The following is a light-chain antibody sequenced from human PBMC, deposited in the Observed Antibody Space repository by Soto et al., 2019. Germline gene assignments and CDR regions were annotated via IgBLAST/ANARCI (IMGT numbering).Light chain of an antibody. V-gene: IGKV1-27*01. CDR3: QKYNSAPTWT. Sequence: DIPMTQSPSSLSASVGDRVTITCRASQGISNYLAWYQQKPGKVPKLLIYAASTLQSGVPSRFSGSGSGTDLTLTISSLQPEDVATYYCQKYNSAPTWTFGQGTKVEI. CDR2: AAS. CDR1: QGISNY. J-gene: IGKJ1*01.